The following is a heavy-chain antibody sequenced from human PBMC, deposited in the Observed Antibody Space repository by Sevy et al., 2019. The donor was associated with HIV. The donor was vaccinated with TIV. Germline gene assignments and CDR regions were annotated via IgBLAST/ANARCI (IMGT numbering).Heavy chain of an antibody. J-gene: IGHJ6*02. Sequence: GGSLRLSCAASGFAFSSYAMHWVRQAPGKGLEWVAVISYDGSNKYYADSVKGRFTISRDNSKNTLYLQMNSLRAEDTAVYYCAREVNRRNGRYYYYGMDVWGQGTTVTVSS. CDR1: GFAFSSYA. V-gene: IGHV3-30-3*01. D-gene: IGHD1-1*01. CDR3: AREVNRRNGRYYYYGMDV. CDR2: ISYDGSNK.